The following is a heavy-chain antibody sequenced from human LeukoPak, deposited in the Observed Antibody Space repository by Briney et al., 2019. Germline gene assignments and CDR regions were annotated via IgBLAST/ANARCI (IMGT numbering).Heavy chain of an antibody. Sequence: ASVKVSCKASGYTFSSYGISWVRQAPGQGLEWMGWISAYNGVTNYAQKFQGRVTMTTDTSMTTAYMELRSLRSDDTAVYYCARDFGKSWVYPHWFDPWGQGTLVTVSS. CDR3: ARDFGKSWVYPHWFDP. CDR2: ISAYNGVT. CDR1: GYTFSSYG. D-gene: IGHD5/OR15-5a*01. J-gene: IGHJ5*02. V-gene: IGHV1-18*01.